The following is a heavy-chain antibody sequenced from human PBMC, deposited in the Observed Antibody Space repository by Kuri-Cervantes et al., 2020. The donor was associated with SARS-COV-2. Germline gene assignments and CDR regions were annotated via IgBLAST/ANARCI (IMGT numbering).Heavy chain of an antibody. V-gene: IGHV4-38-2*02. CDR3: ARHGDSGWYNYYYYMDV. Sequence: ESLKISCTVSGYSISSGYYWGWIRQPPGKGLEWIGSIYHSGSTYYNPSLKSRVTISVDTSKNQFSLKLSSVTAADTAVYYCARHGDSGWYNYYYYMDVWGKGTTVTVSS. CDR1: GYSISSGYY. J-gene: IGHJ6*03. CDR2: IYHSGST. D-gene: IGHD6-19*01.